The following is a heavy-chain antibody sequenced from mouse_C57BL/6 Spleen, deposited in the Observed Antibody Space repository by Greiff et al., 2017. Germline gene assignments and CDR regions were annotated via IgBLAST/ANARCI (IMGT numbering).Heavy chain of an antibody. Sequence: VQLVESGAELVRPGTSVKVSCKASGYAFTNYLIEWVKQRPGQGLEWIGVINPGSGGTNYNEKFKGKATLTADKSSSTAYMQLSSLTSEDSAVYFCARDYSNRAMDYWGQGTSVTVSS. D-gene: IGHD2-5*01. CDR3: ARDYSNRAMDY. CDR1: GYAFTNYL. V-gene: IGHV1-54*01. CDR2: INPGSGGT. J-gene: IGHJ4*01.